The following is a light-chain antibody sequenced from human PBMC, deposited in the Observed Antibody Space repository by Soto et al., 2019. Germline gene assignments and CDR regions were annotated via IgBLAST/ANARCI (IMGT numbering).Light chain of an antibody. J-gene: IGKJ2*01. Sequence: EIVMTQSPATLSVSPGERATLSCWASQSVSSNLVWYQQKPGQAPRLLIYGASTRATGIPARFSGSGSGTEFTLTISSLQSEYFAVYYCQQYNNWPPKYTFGQGTKLEIK. V-gene: IGKV3-15*01. CDR1: QSVSSN. CDR3: QQYNNWPPKYT. CDR2: GAS.